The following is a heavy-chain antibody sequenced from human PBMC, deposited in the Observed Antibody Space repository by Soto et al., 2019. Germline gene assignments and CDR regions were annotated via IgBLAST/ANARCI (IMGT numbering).Heavy chain of an antibody. J-gene: IGHJ4*02. Sequence: ASVKVSCKVSGYTLTELSMHWVRQAPGKGLEWMGGFDPEDGETIYAQKFQGRVTMTEDTSTDTAYMELSSLRSEDTAVYYCATQATSPHHFDYWGQGTLVSVSS. V-gene: IGHV1-24*01. CDR2: FDPEDGET. CDR1: GYTLTELS. D-gene: IGHD1-26*01. CDR3: ATQATSPHHFDY.